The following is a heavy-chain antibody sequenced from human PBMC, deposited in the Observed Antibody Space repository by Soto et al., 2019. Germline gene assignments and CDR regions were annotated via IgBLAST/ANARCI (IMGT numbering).Heavy chain of an antibody. D-gene: IGHD6-19*01. J-gene: IGHJ4*02. Sequence: GGSLRLSCAASGFTFSSYGMHWVRQAPGKGLEWVAVISYDGSNKYYADSVKGRFTISRDNSKNTLYLQMNSLRAEDTAVYYCAKDLEQWLVQFNFDYWGQGTLVTVSS. V-gene: IGHV3-30*18. CDR2: ISYDGSNK. CDR3: AKDLEQWLVQFNFDY. CDR1: GFTFSSYG.